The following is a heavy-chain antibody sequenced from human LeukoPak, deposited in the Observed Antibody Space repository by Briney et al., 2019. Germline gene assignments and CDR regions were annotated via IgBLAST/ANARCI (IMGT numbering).Heavy chain of an antibody. D-gene: IGHD4-11*01. J-gene: IGHJ3*02. Sequence: GGSLRLSCAASGFTFSNYGMNWVRQAPGKGLEWVSYISGGSSTIYYADSVKGRFTISRDNAKKSLYLQMNSLRAEDTAVYYCARDRDYRFSFDIWGKGTMVTVSS. CDR3: ARDRDYRFSFDI. CDR2: ISGGSSTI. CDR1: GFTFSNYG. V-gene: IGHV3-48*01.